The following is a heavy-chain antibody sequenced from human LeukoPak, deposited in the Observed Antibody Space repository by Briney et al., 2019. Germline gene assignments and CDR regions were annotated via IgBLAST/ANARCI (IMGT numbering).Heavy chain of an antibody. J-gene: IGHJ6*03. D-gene: IGHD5-12*01. CDR2: IIPIFGTA. CDR3: ARGGYEFGYYYYMDV. CDR1: GGTFSSYA. V-gene: IGHV1-69*06. Sequence: SVKVSCKASGGTFSSYAISWVRQAPGQGLEWMGGIIPIFGTANYAQKFQGRVTVTADKSSTTVYMELSSLRSEDTAVYYCARGGYEFGYYYYMDVWGKGTTVTISS.